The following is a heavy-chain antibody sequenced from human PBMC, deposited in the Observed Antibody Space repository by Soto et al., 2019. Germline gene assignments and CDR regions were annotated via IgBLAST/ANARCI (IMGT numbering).Heavy chain of an antibody. Sequence: GWSLRLSCAASGFTFSSYGMHWVRQAPGKGLEWVAVIWYDGSNKYYADSVKGRFTISRDNSKNTLYLQMNSLRAEDTAVYYCARGRYCSGGSCYPYYFDYWGQGTLVTVSS. J-gene: IGHJ4*02. CDR2: IWYDGSNK. CDR3: ARGRYCSGGSCYPYYFDY. D-gene: IGHD2-15*01. V-gene: IGHV3-33*01. CDR1: GFTFSSYG.